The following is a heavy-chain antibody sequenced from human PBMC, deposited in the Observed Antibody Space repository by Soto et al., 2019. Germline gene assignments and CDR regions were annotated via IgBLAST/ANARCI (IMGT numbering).Heavy chain of an antibody. CDR1: GYTFTSYA. Sequence: GASVKVSCKASGYTFTSYAMHWVRQAPGQRLEWVGWINAGNGNTKYSQKFQGRVTITRDTSASTAYMELSSLRSEDTAVYYCARGGYSYGYYGMDVWGQGTTVTVSS. D-gene: IGHD5-18*01. J-gene: IGHJ6*02. CDR2: INAGNGNT. V-gene: IGHV1-3*01. CDR3: ARGGYSYGYYGMDV.